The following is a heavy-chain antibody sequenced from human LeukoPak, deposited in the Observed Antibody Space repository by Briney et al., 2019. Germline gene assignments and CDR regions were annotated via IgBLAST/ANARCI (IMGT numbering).Heavy chain of an antibody. CDR2: INHSGST. CDR1: GGSFSGYY. J-gene: IGHJ4*02. CDR3: ARARETVPIDY. Sequence: PSETLSLTCAVSGGSFSGYYWTWIRQPPGKGLQWIGEINHSGSTNYNPSLKSRVTVSVDTSKNQFSLKLTSVTAADTAVYYCARARETVPIDYWSQGTLVTVSS. V-gene: IGHV4-34*01. D-gene: IGHD4-11*01.